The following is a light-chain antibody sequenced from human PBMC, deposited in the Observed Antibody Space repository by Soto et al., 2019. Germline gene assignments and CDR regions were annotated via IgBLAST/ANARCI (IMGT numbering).Light chain of an antibody. J-gene: IGKJ1*01. Sequence: EIVLTQSPGTLSLSPGERATLSCRASQSLSSGYLAWYQQKPGQAPRILIYAASSRATGIPDRFSGSGSGTDFSLTINRREPEDSAVYYCQQYDTSPRTFGQGTKVEI. CDR2: AAS. V-gene: IGKV3-20*01. CDR1: QSLSSGY. CDR3: QQYDTSPRT.